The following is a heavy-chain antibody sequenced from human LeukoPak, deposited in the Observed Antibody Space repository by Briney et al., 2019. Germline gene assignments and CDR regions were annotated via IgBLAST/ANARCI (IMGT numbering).Heavy chain of an antibody. Sequence: PSKTLSLTCAVYGGSFSGYYWSWIRKPPGKGLEWIGEINHSGSTNYNPSLKSRVTISVDTSKNQFSLKLSSVTAADTAVYYCARGGFGVVIYDYWGQGTLVTVSS. CDR1: GGSFSGYY. CDR2: INHSGST. J-gene: IGHJ4*02. CDR3: ARGGFGVVIYDY. D-gene: IGHD3-3*01. V-gene: IGHV4-34*01.